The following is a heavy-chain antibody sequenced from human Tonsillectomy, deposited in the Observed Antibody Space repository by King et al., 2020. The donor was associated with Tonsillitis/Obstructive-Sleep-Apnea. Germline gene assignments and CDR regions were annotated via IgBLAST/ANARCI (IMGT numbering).Heavy chain of an antibody. V-gene: IGHV1-2*06. CDR1: GYTFTDYY. Sequence: VQLVQSGAEVKRPGASVKVSCKASGYTFTDYYLHWVRQAPGQGLEWMGRFNPNNGGSNFAQRFQGRVTLTRDTSISTAYMELSRLRSDDTAVYYCARGDYYDLLTGYSMSEGAFDSWGQGTPVIVSS. CDR2: FNPNNGGS. J-gene: IGHJ4*02. CDR3: ARGDYYDLLTGYSMSEGAFDS. D-gene: IGHD3-9*01.